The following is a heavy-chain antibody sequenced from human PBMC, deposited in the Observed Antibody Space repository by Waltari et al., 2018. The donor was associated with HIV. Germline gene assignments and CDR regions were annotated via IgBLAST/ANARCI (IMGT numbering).Heavy chain of an antibody. V-gene: IGHV3-15*01. J-gene: IGHJ4*02. D-gene: IGHD1-1*01. CDR1: GFHFTKDW. Sequence: EVQLVESGGGLVKPGGSLRLSCAAPGFHFTKDWMSGVRQAPGKGLEWVGRIKSKSDGGTTDYAAPVKGRFTISRDDAKDTLYLQVNSLKTDDTAVYYCATAGSTGTTRGYWGQGTLVTVSS. CDR3: ATAGSTGTTRGY. CDR2: IKSKSDGGTT.